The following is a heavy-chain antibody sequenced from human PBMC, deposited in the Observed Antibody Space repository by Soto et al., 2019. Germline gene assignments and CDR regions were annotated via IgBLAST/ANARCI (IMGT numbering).Heavy chain of an antibody. CDR1: GFTFSDYY. V-gene: IGHV3-23*01. CDR3: AKSYYDSSGYLYYFDY. D-gene: IGHD3-22*01. Sequence: GGSLRLSCAASGFTFSDYYMSWVRQAPGKGLEWVSAISGSGGSTYYADSVKGRFTISRDNSKNTLYLQMNSLRAEDTAVYYCAKSYYDSSGYLYYFDYWGQGTLVTVSS. J-gene: IGHJ4*02. CDR2: ISGSGGST.